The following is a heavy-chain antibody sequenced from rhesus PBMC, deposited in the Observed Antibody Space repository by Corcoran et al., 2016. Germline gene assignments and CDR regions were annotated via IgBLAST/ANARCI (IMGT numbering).Heavy chain of an antibody. V-gene: IGHV4-169*02. CDR1: GGSISSSY. Sequence: QLQLQESGPGLVKPSETLSVTCAVSGGSISSSYWSWIRQAPGKGLEWIGYIYGIGSSTNYNPSLKSLVTLSVDTSKNQLSLKLSSVTAADTAVYYCASWVGANPGFDYWGQGVLVTVSS. CDR2: IYGIGSST. CDR3: ASWVGANPGFDY. D-gene: IGHD1-44*02. J-gene: IGHJ4*01.